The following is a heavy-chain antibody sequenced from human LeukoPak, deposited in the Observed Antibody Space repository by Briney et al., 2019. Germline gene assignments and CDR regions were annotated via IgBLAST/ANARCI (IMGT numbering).Heavy chain of an antibody. CDR1: GYSINSGYY. D-gene: IGHD3-10*01. CDR3: ARAPHMDFGELNLLRFDP. V-gene: IGHV4-38-2*02. J-gene: IGHJ5*02. CDR2: IYHSGNT. Sequence: SETLSLTCTVSGYSINSGYYWGWIRPPPGKGLEWIGSIYHSGNTCYNPSLTSRVTISVDTSKNQFSLKLRSVIAADTAVYYCARAPHMDFGELNLLRFDPWGQGTLVTVSS.